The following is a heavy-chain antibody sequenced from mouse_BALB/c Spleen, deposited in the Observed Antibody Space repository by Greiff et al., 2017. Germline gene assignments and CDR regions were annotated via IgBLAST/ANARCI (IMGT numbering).Heavy chain of an antibody. CDR1: GFTFSSFG. CDR2: ISSGSSTI. Sequence: DVKLVESGGGLVQPGGSRKLSCAASGFTFSSFGMHWVRQAPEKGLEWVAYISSGSSTIYYADTVKGRFTISRDNPKNTLFLQMTSLRSEDTAMYYCARYHYRYDGFAYWGQGTLVTVSA. CDR3: ARYHYRYDGFAY. D-gene: IGHD2-14*01. V-gene: IGHV5-17*02. J-gene: IGHJ3*01.